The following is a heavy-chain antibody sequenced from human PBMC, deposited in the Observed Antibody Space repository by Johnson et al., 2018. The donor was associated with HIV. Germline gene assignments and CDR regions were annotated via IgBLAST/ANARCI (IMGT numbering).Heavy chain of an antibody. CDR1: GFIFNDYA. J-gene: IGHJ3*02. CDR3: AKDTEIAARDDAFDI. CDR2: IYSGGTT. Sequence: QVQLVESGGGMVQPGRSLRLSCAATGFIFNDYALHWVRQAPGKGLEWVSLIYSGGTTYYADSVKGRFTISRDNSKNTLYLQMNSLRAEDTAVYYCAKDTEIAARDDAFDIWGLGTMVTVSS. D-gene: IGHD6-6*01. V-gene: IGHV3-NL1*01.